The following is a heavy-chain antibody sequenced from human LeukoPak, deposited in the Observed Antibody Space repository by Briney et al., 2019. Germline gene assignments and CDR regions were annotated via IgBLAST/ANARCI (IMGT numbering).Heavy chain of an antibody. CDR2: INPNSGGT. D-gene: IGHD3-22*01. Sequence: GASVKVSCKASGYTFTGYYMHWVRQAPGQGLEWMGWINPNSGGTNYAQKFQGRVTMTRDTSISTACMELSRLRSDDTAVYYCARPQPKYYYDSSGHRGAFDIWGQGTMVTVSS. V-gene: IGHV1-2*02. J-gene: IGHJ3*02. CDR3: ARPQPKYYYDSSGHRGAFDI. CDR1: GYTFTGYY.